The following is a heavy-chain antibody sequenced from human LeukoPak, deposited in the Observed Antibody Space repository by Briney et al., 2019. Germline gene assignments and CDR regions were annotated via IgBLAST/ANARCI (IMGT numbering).Heavy chain of an antibody. V-gene: IGHV3-30*18. CDR1: GFTFSSYG. Sequence: PGRSLRLSCAASGFTFSSYGLHWVRQAPDKGLEWVAFISYDGSNKFYGDSVKGRFTISGDNSKNTLYLQMNSLRTEDTAVYYCAKDLFYYDKGGFDYWGQGTLVTVSS. CDR2: ISYDGSNK. J-gene: IGHJ4*02. CDR3: AKDLFYYDKGGFDY. D-gene: IGHD3-22*01.